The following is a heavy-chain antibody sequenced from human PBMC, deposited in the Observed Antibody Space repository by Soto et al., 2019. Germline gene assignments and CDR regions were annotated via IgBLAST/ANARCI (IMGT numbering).Heavy chain of an antibody. CDR3: ASGLVTRTYYYDSTGADAFDI. CDR2: IWYDGSNK. V-gene: IGHV3-33*01. Sequence: VQLVESGGGVVQPGRSLRLSCAASGFTFSSYGMHWVRQAPGKGLEWVAVIWYDGSNKYYADSVKGRFTISRDNSKNTLYLQMNSLSAEDTAVYYCASGLVTRTYYYDSTGADAFDIWGQGTMVTVSS. J-gene: IGHJ3*02. CDR1: GFTFSSYG. D-gene: IGHD3-22*01.